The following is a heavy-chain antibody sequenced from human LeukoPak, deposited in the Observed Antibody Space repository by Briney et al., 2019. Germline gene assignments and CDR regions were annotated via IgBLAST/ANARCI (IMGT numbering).Heavy chain of an antibody. J-gene: IGHJ4*02. Sequence: PGGSLRLSCSASGFASSGREMAWVRQAPGKGLEWVSYISSNGKTILHADSVKGRLTISRDNAKKSLYLQLGGLRVEDSAFYYCVRASYTGFDLHFDQWGQGTLVTVSS. D-gene: IGHD5-12*01. CDR3: VRASYTGFDLHFDQ. CDR1: GFASSGRE. V-gene: IGHV3-48*03. CDR2: ISSNGKTI.